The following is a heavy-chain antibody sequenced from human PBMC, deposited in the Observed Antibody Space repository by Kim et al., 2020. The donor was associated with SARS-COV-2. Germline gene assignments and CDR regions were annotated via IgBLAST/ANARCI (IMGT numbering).Heavy chain of an antibody. D-gene: IGHD2-2*02. CDR2: ISGSGDST. CDR3: AKGDCSSSSCYTIDS. Sequence: GGSLRLSCAASGFTFSSYAMSWVRQAPGKGLEWVSTISGSGDSTNYADSVKGRFTIGRDNSKNTVYLQMNNLRAEDTAIYYCAKGDCSSSSCYTIDSWG. CDR1: GFTFSSYA. V-gene: IGHV3-23*01. J-gene: IGHJ5*01.